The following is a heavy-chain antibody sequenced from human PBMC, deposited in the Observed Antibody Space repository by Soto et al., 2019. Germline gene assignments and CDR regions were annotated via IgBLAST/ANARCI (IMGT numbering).Heavy chain of an antibody. J-gene: IGHJ4*02. V-gene: IGHV3-7*05. Sequence: GGSLRLSCAASTFTFSNYWMSWVRQAPGKGLEWVANIDQDGSAKYYVDSVKGRFTISRDNAKNLLYLQMSSLRVEDTAVYYCAREYSGYETPRENDHWGQGTLVTVSS. D-gene: IGHD5-12*01. CDR1: TFTFSNYW. CDR3: AREYSGYETPRENDH. CDR2: IDQDGSAK.